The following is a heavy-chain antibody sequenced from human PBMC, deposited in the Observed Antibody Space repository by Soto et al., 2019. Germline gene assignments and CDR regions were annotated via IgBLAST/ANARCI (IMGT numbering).Heavy chain of an antibody. CDR2: IWYDGSNK. D-gene: IGHD4-17*01. V-gene: IGHV3-33*08. Sequence: PGGSLRLSCAASGFTFSSNAMHWVRQAPGKGLEWVAVIWYDGSNKYYADSVKGRFTISRDNSKNTLYLQMNSLRAEDTAVYYCARSPVTTVSYYFDYWGQGTLVTVSS. CDR1: GFTFSSNA. CDR3: ARSPVTTVSYYFDY. J-gene: IGHJ4*02.